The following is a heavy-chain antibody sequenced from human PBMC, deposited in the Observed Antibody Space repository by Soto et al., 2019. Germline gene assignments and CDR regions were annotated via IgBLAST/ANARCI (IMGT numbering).Heavy chain of an antibody. Sequence: PXETLSLTCTVASFSIENYYWTWIRRPAGKGLDWIGRIYTTGTTNSNPALRGRVTMSVDMSKNQFSLKMTSLTAADTAVYYCARGGFADGDYFQYAMNVWGQGTTVTVSS. D-gene: IGHD4-17*01. J-gene: IGHJ6*02. CDR2: IYTTGTT. CDR3: ARGGFADGDYFQYAMNV. CDR1: SFSIENYY. V-gene: IGHV4-4*07.